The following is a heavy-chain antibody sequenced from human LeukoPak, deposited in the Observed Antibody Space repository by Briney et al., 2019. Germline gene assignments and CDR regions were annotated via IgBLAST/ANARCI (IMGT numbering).Heavy chain of an antibody. CDR2: IYSGGST. V-gene: IGHV3-53*01. D-gene: IGHD1-26*01. CDR3: ARDPYSGSYGNYYYYFMDV. CDR1: GFTVSSNY. Sequence: GGSLRLSCAASGFTVSSNYMSWVRQSPGKGLEWVSVIYSGGSTYYADSVKGRFTISRDNSKNTLYLQMNSLRAEDTAVYYCARDPYSGSYGNYYYYFMDVWGKGTTVTISS. J-gene: IGHJ6*03.